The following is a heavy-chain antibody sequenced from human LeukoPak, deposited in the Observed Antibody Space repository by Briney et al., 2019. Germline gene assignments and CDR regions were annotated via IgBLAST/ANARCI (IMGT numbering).Heavy chain of an antibody. CDR1: GGSISSGGYY. V-gene: IGHV4-31*03. CDR3: ARRYSSSCFDY. J-gene: IGHJ4*02. D-gene: IGHD6-13*01. Sequence: PSQTLSLTCTVSGGSISSGGYYWSWIRQHPGKGLEWIGYIYYSGSTYYNPSLKSRVTVSVDTSKNQFSLKLSSVTAADTAVYYCARRYSSSCFDYWGQGTLVTVSS. CDR2: IYYSGST.